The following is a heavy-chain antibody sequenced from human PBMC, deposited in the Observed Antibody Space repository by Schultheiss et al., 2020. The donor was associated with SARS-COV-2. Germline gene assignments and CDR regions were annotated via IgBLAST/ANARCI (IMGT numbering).Heavy chain of an antibody. D-gene: IGHD3-16*01. CDR2: ISYDGSDK. CDR1: GFTFNSYA. J-gene: IGHJ4*02. CDR3: AREWGD. V-gene: IGHV3-30*04. Sequence: GGSLRLPCAASGFTFNSYAMHWVRQAPGKGLEWVAVISYDGSDKYYADSVKGRFTISRENARNSLYLQMNSLRAEDTAVYYCAREWGDWGQGTLVTVSS.